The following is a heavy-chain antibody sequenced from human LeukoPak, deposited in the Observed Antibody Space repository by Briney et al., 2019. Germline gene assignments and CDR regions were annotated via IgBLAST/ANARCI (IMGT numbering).Heavy chain of an antibody. D-gene: IGHD6-13*01. CDR2: IIPIFGTA. V-gene: IGHV1-69*05. CDR3: ARGRPYSSSWYPHY. J-gene: IGHJ4*02. CDR1: GGTFSSYA. Sequence: ASVKVSCKASGGTFSSYAISWVRQAPGQGLEWMGGIIPIFGTANYAQKFQGRVTITTDESTSTAYMELSSLRPEDTAVYYCARGRPYSSSWYPHYWGQGTLVTVSS.